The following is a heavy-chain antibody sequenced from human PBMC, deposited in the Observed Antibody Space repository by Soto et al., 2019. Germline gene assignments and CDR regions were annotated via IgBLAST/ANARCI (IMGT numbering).Heavy chain of an antibody. V-gene: IGHV4-34*01. CDR1: GGSFSGYY. CDR2: INHSGST. J-gene: IGHJ4*02. CDR3: ARGSTSYYFDY. D-gene: IGHD2-2*01. Sequence: SETLSLTCAVYGGSFSGYYWSWIRQPPGKGLEWIGEINHSGSTNYNPSLKSRVPISVDTSKNQFSLKLSSVTAADTAVYYCARGSTSYYFDYWGQGTLVTVSS.